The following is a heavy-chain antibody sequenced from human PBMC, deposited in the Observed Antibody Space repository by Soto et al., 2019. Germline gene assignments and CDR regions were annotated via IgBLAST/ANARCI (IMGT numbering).Heavy chain of an antibody. CDR2: IYSGGST. V-gene: IGHV3-66*01. J-gene: IGHJ6*03. CDR1: GFTVSSNY. Sequence: EVQLVESGGGLVQPGGSLRLSCAASGFTVSSNYMSWVRQAPGKGLEWVSVIYSGGSTYYADSVKGRFTISRDNSKNTLYLQMNSLRAEDTAVYYCARDQSGGPYYYMDVWGKGTTVTVSS. CDR3: ARDQSGGPYYYMDV. D-gene: IGHD3-10*01.